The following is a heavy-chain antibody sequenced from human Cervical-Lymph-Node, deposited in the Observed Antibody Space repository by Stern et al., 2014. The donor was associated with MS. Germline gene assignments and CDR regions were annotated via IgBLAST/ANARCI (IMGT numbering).Heavy chain of an antibody. J-gene: IGHJ6*02. V-gene: IGHV1-69*01. CDR3: AREWRGSLRYYGMDV. CDR2: IIPVYGTV. Sequence: QVQLVQSGAEVKKPGSSVKVSCKASGVSFSSYGIIWVRQVPGQGLEWMGGIIPVYGTVDYAQKFQGRVTITADESTRTAYMELNSLKSADTAVYYCAREWRGSLRYYGMDVWGQGTTVTVSS. CDR1: GVSFSSYG. D-gene: IGHD3-16*02.